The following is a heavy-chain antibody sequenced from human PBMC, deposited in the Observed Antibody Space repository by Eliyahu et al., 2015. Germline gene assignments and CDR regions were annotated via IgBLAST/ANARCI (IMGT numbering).Heavy chain of an antibody. CDR1: GFTFSXYG. V-gene: IGHV3-33*01. D-gene: IGHD5-12*01. CDR2: IWYDGSNK. Sequence: QVQLXXSGGGVVXPGRSLRLXXAASGFTFSXYGXHWVRQAPGKGLEWVAVIWYDGSNKYYADSVKGRFTISRDNSKNTLYLQMNSLRAEDTAVYYCARSHIVATIALYGMDVWGQGTTVTVSS. J-gene: IGHJ6*02. CDR3: ARSHIVATIALYGMDV.